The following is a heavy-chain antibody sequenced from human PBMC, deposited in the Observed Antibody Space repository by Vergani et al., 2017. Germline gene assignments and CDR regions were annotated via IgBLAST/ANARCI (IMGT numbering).Heavy chain of an antibody. CDR2: ISGSGGST. CDR1: GFTFSSYA. CDR3: AKRGGSWYEAAFDY. J-gene: IGHJ4*02. Sequence: EVQLLESGGGLVQPGGSLRLSCAASGFTFSSYAMSWVRQAPGEGLEWVSAISGSGGSTYYADSVKGRFTISRDKSKNTLYLQMNSLRAEDTAVYYCAKRGGSWYEAAFDYWGQGTLVTVSS. D-gene: IGHD6-13*01. V-gene: IGHV3-23*01.